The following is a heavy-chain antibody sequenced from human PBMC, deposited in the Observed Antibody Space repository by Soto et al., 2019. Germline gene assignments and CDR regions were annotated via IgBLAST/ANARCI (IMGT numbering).Heavy chain of an antibody. CDR2: ISAYNGNT. V-gene: IGHV1-18*01. J-gene: IGHJ3*02. CDR3: ARDLRRCSGGSCFYPGTDAFDI. Sequence: QVQLVQSGAEVKKPGASVKVSCKASGYTFTSYGISWVRQAPGQGLEWMGWISAYNGNTNYAQKLQGRVTMTTDTSTSTAYMELRSLGSVVTFVYYCARDLRRCSGGSCFYPGTDAFDIWGQGTMVTVSS. CDR1: GYTFTSYG. D-gene: IGHD2-15*01.